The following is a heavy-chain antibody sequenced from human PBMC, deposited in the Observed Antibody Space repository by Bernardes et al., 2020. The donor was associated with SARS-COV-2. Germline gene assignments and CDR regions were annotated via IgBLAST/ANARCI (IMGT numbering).Heavy chain of an antibody. CDR1: GGSISSYY. CDR3: ARGTYDFWSGYYSYYYYYMDV. J-gene: IGHJ6*03. V-gene: IGHV4-59*01. D-gene: IGHD3-3*01. CDR2: IYYSGST. Sequence: ETLSLTCTVSGGSISSYYWSWLRQPPGKGLEWIGYIYYSGSTNYNPSLKSRVTISVDTSKNQFSLKLSSVTAADTAVYYCARGTYDFWSGYYSYYYYYMDVWGKGTTVTVSS.